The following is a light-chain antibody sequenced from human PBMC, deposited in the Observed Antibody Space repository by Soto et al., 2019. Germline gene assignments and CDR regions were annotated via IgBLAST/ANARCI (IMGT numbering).Light chain of an antibody. CDR2: DAS. CDR3: QQRSNWPPTT. J-gene: IGKJ5*01. Sequence: EIVLTQSPATLSFSLVEGSTVAFRASQSVSNYFASYQQKPAQHPSILIYDASNSATGIPARFSGSGSGTDFTLTISSLEPEDFAVYYCQQRSNWPPTTFGQGTRLEIK. V-gene: IGKV3-11*01. CDR1: QSVSNY.